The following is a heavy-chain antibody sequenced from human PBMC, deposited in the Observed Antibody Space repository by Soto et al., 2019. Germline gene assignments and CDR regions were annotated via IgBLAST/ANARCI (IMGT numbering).Heavy chain of an antibody. CDR2: IYWDDDK. CDR3: AHTTPYSGGDAFDS. D-gene: IGHD6-19*01. Sequence: QITLKESGPTLVKPTQTLTLTCTFSGFSLSTSGVGVGWIRQPPGKALEWLALIYWDDDKRYIPSLKSRLTIPQDPSNNQVVLTMTSMDPVDTATYYCAHTTPYSGGDAFDSWGQGTMVTVSS. V-gene: IGHV2-5*02. J-gene: IGHJ3*02. CDR1: GFSLSTSGVG.